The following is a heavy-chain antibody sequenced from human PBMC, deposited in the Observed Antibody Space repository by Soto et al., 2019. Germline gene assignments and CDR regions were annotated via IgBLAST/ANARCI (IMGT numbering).Heavy chain of an antibody. CDR1: GGTFSSYA. D-gene: IGHD2-2*01. Sequence: SVKVSCKASGGTFSSYAISWVRQAPGQGLEWMGGIIPIFGTANYAQKFQGRVTITADKSTSTAYMELSSLRSEDTAVYYCARDEGYCSSTSCRYYYGMDVWGQGTTVTVSS. CDR2: IIPIFGTA. V-gene: IGHV1-69*06. CDR3: ARDEGYCSSTSCRYYYGMDV. J-gene: IGHJ6*02.